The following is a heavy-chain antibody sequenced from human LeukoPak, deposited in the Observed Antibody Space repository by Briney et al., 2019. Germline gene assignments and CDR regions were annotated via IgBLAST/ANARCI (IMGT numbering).Heavy chain of an antibody. V-gene: IGHV5-51*01. CDR2: IYPGDSDT. Sequence: GESLKISCKGSGYSFTTYWIGWVRQIPGKGLEWMGIIYPGDSDTRYSPSFQGQVTISADKSISTAYLQWSSLNASDTAMYYCARREVVVAAFDYWGQGTLVTVSS. CDR3: ARREVVVAAFDY. J-gene: IGHJ4*02. CDR1: GYSFTTYW. D-gene: IGHD2-15*01.